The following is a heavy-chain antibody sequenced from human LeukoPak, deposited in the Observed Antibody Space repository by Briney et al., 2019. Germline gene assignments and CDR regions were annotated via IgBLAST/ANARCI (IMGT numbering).Heavy chain of an antibody. D-gene: IGHD4-23*01. J-gene: IGHJ4*02. CDR3: ATSSYGGNFGLFDY. Sequence: GGSLRLSCAASGFTFSSSAMSWVRQAPGKGLEWVSAISGSGGSTYYADSVKGRFTISRDNSKNTLYLQMNSLRAEDTSVYYCATSSYGGNFGLFDYWGQGILVTVSS. CDR2: ISGSGGST. V-gene: IGHV3-23*01. CDR1: GFTFSSSA.